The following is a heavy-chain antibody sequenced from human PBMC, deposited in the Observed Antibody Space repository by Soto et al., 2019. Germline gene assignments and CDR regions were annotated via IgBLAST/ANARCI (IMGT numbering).Heavy chain of an antibody. D-gene: IGHD3-16*01. V-gene: IGHV3-23*01. CDR3: AIDGPTSYDYIWGSPLHAEYFQH. J-gene: IGHJ1*01. CDR2: ISGSGGST. CDR1: GFTFSSYA. Sequence: PGGSLRLSCAASGFTFSSYAMSWVRQAPGKGLEWVSAISGSGGSTYYADSVKGRFTISRDNSKNTLYLQMNSLRAEDTAVYYCAIDGPTSYDYIWGSPLHAEYFQHWGQGTLVTVSS.